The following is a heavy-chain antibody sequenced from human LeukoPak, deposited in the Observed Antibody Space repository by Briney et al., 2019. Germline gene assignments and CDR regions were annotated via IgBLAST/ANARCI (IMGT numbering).Heavy chain of an antibody. CDR3: ARRQSSGYYSP. D-gene: IGHD3-22*01. V-gene: IGHV4-59*01. CDR1: GGSINSYY. CDR2: IYYTGST. J-gene: IGHJ4*02. Sequence: MSSGTLSLTCSVSGGSINSYYWSWYRQPPGKELEWIGYIYYTGSTNYNPSLKSRVTISVDTSKNQFSLKLSSVTAADTAVYYCARRQSSGYYSPWGQGTLVTVSS.